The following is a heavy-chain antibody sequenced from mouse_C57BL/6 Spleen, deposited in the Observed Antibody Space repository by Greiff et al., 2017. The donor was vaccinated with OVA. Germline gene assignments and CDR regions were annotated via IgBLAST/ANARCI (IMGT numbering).Heavy chain of an antibody. CDR1: GFTFSSYT. V-gene: IGHV5-9*01. Sequence: EVTLMESGGGLVKPGGSLKLSCAASGFTFSSYTMSWVRQTPEKRLEWVATISGGGGNTYYPDSVKGRFTISRDNAKNTLYLQMSSLRSEDTALYYCARTPYYGSSYWYFDVWGTGTTVTVSS. D-gene: IGHD1-1*01. J-gene: IGHJ1*03. CDR3: ARTPYYGSSYWYFDV. CDR2: ISGGGGNT.